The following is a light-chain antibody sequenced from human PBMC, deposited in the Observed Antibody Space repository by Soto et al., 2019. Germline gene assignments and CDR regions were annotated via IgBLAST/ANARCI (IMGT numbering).Light chain of an antibody. CDR1: SSNIGSNT. V-gene: IGLV1-44*01. CDR2: SDN. Sequence: QSVLTQPPSTSGTPGQRVTISCSGSSSNIGSNTVSWYQQLPGMATKLLIYSDNQRPSGVPDRFSGSKSGTSASLAISGLQSEDEGDYYCAAWDDGLSGLVFGGGTKLTVL. CDR3: AAWDDGLSGLV. J-gene: IGLJ2*01.